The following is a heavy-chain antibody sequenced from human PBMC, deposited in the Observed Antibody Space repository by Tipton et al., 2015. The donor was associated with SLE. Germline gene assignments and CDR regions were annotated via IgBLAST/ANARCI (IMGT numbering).Heavy chain of an antibody. D-gene: IGHD4-17*01. V-gene: IGHV3-7*01. J-gene: IGHJ5*02. CDR1: GFTFSNYW. CDR2: IKQGGSEK. CDR3: ARALRSSGGFDP. Sequence: SLRLSCAASGFTFSNYWMSWVRQAPGKGLGWVSNIKQGGSEKNYVDSVKGRFTISRDDAKNSVYLQLNSLRADDTAVYYCARALRSSGGFDPWGQGTLVTVSS.